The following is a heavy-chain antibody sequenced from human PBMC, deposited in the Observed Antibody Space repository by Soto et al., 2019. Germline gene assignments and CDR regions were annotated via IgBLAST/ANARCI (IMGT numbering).Heavy chain of an antibody. CDR2: IYYSGIT. D-gene: IGHD2-15*01. J-gene: IGHJ5*02. Sequence: SETLSLTCTVSGGSISSGDYYWSWIRQPPGKGLEWIAYIYYSGITYYNPSLKSRFIISVDTSKNQFSLKLSSVTAADTAVYYCARSGSLLSYFDPWGQGTLVTVSS. CDR1: GGSISSGDYY. CDR3: ARSGSLLSYFDP. V-gene: IGHV4-30-4*01.